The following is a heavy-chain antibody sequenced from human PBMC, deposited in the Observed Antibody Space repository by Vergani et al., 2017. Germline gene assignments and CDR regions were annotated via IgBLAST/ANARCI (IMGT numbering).Heavy chain of an antibody. V-gene: IGHV1-69*01. D-gene: IGHD5-12*01. CDR1: GDTFSSYA. Sequence: QVQLVQSGAEVKKPGSSVKVSCKASGDTFSSYAISWVRQAPGQGLEWMGGIIPIFGTANYAQKFQGRVTITADESTSTAYMELSSLRSEDTAVYYCARDRGGGYSGYLPGEGGWFDPWGQGTLVTVSS. CDR3: ARDRGGGYSGYLPGEGGWFDP. J-gene: IGHJ5*02. CDR2: IIPIFGTA.